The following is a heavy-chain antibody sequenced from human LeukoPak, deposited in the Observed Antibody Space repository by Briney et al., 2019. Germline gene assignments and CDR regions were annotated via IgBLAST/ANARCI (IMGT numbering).Heavy chain of an antibody. CDR3: AICIAVFYMDV. CDR2: IYYSGST. J-gene: IGHJ6*03. CDR1: GGSISSSSYY. Sequence: SETLSLTCTVSGGSISSSSYYWGWIRQPPGKGLEWIGSIYYSGSTYYNPSLKSRVTISVDTSKNQFSLKLSSVTAADTAVYYCAICIAVFYMDVWGKGTTVTISS. D-gene: IGHD6-19*01. V-gene: IGHV4-39*01.